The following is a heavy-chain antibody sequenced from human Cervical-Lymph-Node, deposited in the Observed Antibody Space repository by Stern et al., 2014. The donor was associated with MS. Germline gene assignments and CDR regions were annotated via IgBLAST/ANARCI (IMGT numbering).Heavy chain of an antibody. Sequence: VQLVESGAEVKKPESSVKVSCKASGGSFRSFDISWVRQAPGQGLEWLGGIISMFGTANYAQNLQGRVTFTADESTSTVYMELSSLKAEDTAVYYCARHQGGIAANWGQGTLVTVSS. J-gene: IGHJ4*02. CDR2: IISMFGTA. CDR1: GGSFRSFD. D-gene: IGHD6-13*01. V-gene: IGHV1-69*01. CDR3: ARHQGGIAAN.